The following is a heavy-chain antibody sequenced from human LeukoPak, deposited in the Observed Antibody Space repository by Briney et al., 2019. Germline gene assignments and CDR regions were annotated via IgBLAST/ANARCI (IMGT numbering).Heavy chain of an antibody. D-gene: IGHD3-22*01. V-gene: IGHV1-46*01. CDR2: INLSAGST. Sequence: ASVKVSCKASGYTFTGYYMHWVRQAPGQGLAWMGIINLSAGSTSYAQKFQGRLTMTRDTSTSTVYMELSSLRSEDTAVYYCARGQYYSDTINYYSRHDAFDIWGQGTMVTVSS. CDR3: ARGQYYSDTINYYSRHDAFDI. CDR1: GYTFTGYY. J-gene: IGHJ3*02.